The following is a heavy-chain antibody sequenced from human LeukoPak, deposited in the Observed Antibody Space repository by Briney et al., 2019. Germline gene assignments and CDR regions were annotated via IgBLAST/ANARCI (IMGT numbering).Heavy chain of an antibody. V-gene: IGHV4-61*01. Sequence: SETLSLTCTVSGGSVSSGSYYWSWIRQPPGKGLEWIGYIYYSGSTNYNPSLKSRVTISVDTSKNQFSLKLSSVTAADTAVYYYARDHLSGIAVAGDYWGQGTLVTVSS. J-gene: IGHJ4*02. CDR1: GGSVSSGSYY. D-gene: IGHD6-19*01. CDR2: IYYSGST. CDR3: ARDHLSGIAVAGDY.